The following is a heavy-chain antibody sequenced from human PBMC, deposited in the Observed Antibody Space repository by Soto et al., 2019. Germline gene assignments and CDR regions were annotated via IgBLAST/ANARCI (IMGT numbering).Heavy chain of an antibody. V-gene: IGHV3-7*01. CDR1: GFTFSSYW. D-gene: IGHD2-15*01. CDR3: ARDPSVVVVAATPYYYYGMDV. Sequence: EVQLVESGGGLVQPGGSLRLSCAASGFTFSSYWMSWVRQAPGKGLEWVANIKQDGSEKDYVDSVKGRFTISRENAKNSLYLQMNSLRAEDTAVYYCARDPSVVVVAATPYYYYGMDVWGQGTTVTVSS. J-gene: IGHJ6*02. CDR2: IKQDGSEK.